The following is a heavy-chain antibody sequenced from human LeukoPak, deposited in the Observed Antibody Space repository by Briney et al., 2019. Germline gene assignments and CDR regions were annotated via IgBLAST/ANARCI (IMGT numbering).Heavy chain of an antibody. J-gene: IGHJ5*01. CDR2: IAYDGDTK. D-gene: IGHD5-24*01. CDR3: ARAGTYDGYKVLDS. Sequence: GGSLRLSCEASRFVFTNYYMSWVRQAPGKGLGWIATIAYDGDTKYYADSAEGRFTVSRDNAKNSLSLQMNSLRAEDTAVYSCARAGTYDGYKVLDSWGQGTLVTVSS. CDR1: RFVFTNYY. V-gene: IGHV3-11*01.